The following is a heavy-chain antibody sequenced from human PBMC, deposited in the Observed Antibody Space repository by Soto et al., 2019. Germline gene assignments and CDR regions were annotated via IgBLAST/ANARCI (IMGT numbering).Heavy chain of an antibody. CDR3: ARLPKGSVVTG. CDR2: ISSTGDDI. V-gene: IGHV3-48*02. D-gene: IGHD2-21*02. J-gene: IGHJ4*02. CDR1: GFSFRDHS. Sequence: VQLMESGGGLVYPGASLRLSCETSGFSFRDHSMNWVRQAPGKGLQWVSYISSTGDDIHYADSVNGRFTVSRDNAKNALFLQMNSLRDDDSAIYYCARLPKGSVVTGWGQGTLVTVSS.